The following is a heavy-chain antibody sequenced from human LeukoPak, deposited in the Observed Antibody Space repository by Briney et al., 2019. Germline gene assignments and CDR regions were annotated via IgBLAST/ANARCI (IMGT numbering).Heavy chain of an antibody. CDR2: ISYDGSNE. J-gene: IGHJ6*04. V-gene: IGHV3-30*04. CDR3: ARAPTMVRGVEDV. D-gene: IGHD3-10*01. Sequence: GGSLRLSCAASGFTFSSYVMHWVRQAPGKGLEWVAIISYDGSNEYYADSVKGRFTISRDNSKNTLYLQMNSLRAADTAVYYCARAPTMVRGVEDVWGKGTTVTISS. CDR1: GFTFSSYV.